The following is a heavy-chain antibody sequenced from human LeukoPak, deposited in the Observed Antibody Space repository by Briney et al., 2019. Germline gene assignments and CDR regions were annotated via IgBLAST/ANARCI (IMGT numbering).Heavy chain of an antibody. CDR2: IYYSGST. V-gene: IGHV4-39*01. J-gene: IGHJ4*02. D-gene: IGHD5-12*01. CDR1: GGAISSSSYY. CDR3: ARRPTSSGYDPPFDY. Sequence: PSETLSLTCTVSGGAISSSSYYWGWIRQPPGKGLEWIGSIYYSGSTYYNPSLKSRVTISVDTSKNQFSLKSSSVTAADTAVYYCARRPTSSGYDPPFDYWGQGTLVTVSS.